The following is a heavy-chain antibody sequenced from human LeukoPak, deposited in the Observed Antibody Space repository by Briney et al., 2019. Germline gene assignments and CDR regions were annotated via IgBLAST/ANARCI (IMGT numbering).Heavy chain of an antibody. CDR2: INHSGST. J-gene: IGHJ4*02. CDR1: GGSFSGYY. D-gene: IGHD3-16*02. CDR3: ARTVWGSYRLGSFDY. Sequence: SETLSLTCAVYGGSFSGYYWSWIRQPPGKGLEWIGEINHSGSTNYNPSLKSRVTISVDTSKNQFSLKLSPVTAADTAVYYCARTVWGSYRLGSFDYWGQGTLVTVSS. V-gene: IGHV4-34*01.